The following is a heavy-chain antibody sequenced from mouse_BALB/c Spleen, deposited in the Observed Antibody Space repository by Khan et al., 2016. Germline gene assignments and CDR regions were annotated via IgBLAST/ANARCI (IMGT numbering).Heavy chain of an antibody. CDR2: ISYRGST. Sequence: EVQLVESGPSLVKPSQTLSLTCSVTGDSITSGYWNWIRKFPGNKLEYMGYISYRGSTYSNPSLKSRISITRDTSTNQYYLQLNSVATEDTATYYCARYDGYYYFDYWGQGTTLTVSS. J-gene: IGHJ2*01. V-gene: IGHV3-8*02. CDR1: GDSITSGY. D-gene: IGHD2-3*01. CDR3: ARYDGYYYFDY.